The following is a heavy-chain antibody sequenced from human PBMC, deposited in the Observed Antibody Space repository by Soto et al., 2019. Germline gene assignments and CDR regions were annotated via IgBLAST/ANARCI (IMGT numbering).Heavy chain of an antibody. D-gene: IGHD2-2*01. CDR1: GGTFSSYA. V-gene: IGHV1-69*01. CDR3: ARSQGSSTSLEIYYYYYYGMDV. J-gene: IGHJ6*02. Sequence: QVQLVQSGAEVKKPGSSVKVSCKASGGTFSSYAISWERQAPGQGLEWMGGMIPSSDTTNYAQKFKGRATITADESTSKAYMELSSLRFEETAVYYCARSQGSSTSLEIYYYYYYGMDVWGQGTTVTVSS. CDR2: MIPSSDTT.